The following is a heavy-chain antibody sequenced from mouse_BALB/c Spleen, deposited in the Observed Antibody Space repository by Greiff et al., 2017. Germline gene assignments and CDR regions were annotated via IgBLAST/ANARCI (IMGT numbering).Heavy chain of an antibody. V-gene: IGHV14-4*02. D-gene: IGHD2-14*01. CDR1: GFNIKDYY. CDR2: IDPENGDT. J-gene: IGHJ4*01. CDR3: NAIGEVEEGYAMDY. Sequence: VQLQQSGAELVRSGASVKLSCTASGFNIKDYYMHWVKQRPEQGLEWIGWIDPENGDTEYAPKFQGKATMTADTSSNTAYLQLSSLTSEDTAVYYCNAIGEVEEGYAMDYWGQGTSVTVSS.